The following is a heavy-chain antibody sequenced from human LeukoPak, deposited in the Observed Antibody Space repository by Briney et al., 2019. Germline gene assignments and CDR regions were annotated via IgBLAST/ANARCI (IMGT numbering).Heavy chain of an antibody. CDR3: ARDMTTVTTGDY. D-gene: IGHD4-17*01. CDR1: GLTVSSNY. V-gene: IGHV3-66*01. Sequence: PGGSLRLSCAASGLTVSSNYMSWVRQAPGKGLEWVSVIYSGGGTYYADSVKGRFTISTDNSKNTLYLQMNSLRAEDTAVYYCARDMTTVTTGDYWGQGTLVTVSS. CDR2: IYSGGGT. J-gene: IGHJ4*02.